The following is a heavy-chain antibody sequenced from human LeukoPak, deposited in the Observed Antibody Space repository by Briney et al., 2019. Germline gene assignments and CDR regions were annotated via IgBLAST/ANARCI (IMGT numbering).Heavy chain of an antibody. CDR3: ARDSIVLMVYAMPDWFDP. CDR2: ISAYNGNT. Sequence: ASVKVSCKASGYTFTSYGISWVRQAPGQGLEWMGWISAYNGNTNYAQKLQGRVTMTTDTSTSTAYMELRSLRSDDTAVYYCARDSIVLMVYAMPDWFDPWGQGTLVTVSS. D-gene: IGHD2-8*01. CDR1: GYTFTSYG. J-gene: IGHJ5*02. V-gene: IGHV1-18*01.